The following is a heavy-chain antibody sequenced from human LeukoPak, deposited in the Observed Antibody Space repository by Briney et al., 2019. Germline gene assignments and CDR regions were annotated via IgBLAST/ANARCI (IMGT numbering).Heavy chain of an antibody. D-gene: IGHD3-3*01. CDR3: VKDLYGVVNFFDY. CDR1: GFTFSSYA. Sequence: GGSLRLSCAASGFTFSSYAMSWVRQAPGKGLEWVSGISASGGSTYYPDSVKGRFTISRHTSKNTMYRQMNSLRAEDTAVYYCVKDLYGVVNFFDYWGQGALVTVSS. J-gene: IGHJ4*02. CDR2: ISASGGST. V-gene: IGHV3-23*01.